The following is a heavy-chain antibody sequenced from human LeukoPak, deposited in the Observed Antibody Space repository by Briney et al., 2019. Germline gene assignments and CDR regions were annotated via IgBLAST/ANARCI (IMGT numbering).Heavy chain of an antibody. CDR3: ARMYCSSATCYTDAFDV. CDR2: VNQDGSEK. V-gene: IGHV3-7*01. Sequence: GGSLRLSGAASGFTFSSYWMSWVRQAPGKGLEWVANVNQDGSEKYYVDSVKGRFTISRDNARNSLFLQMNSLRAEDTAVYYCARMYCSSATCYTDAFDVWGQGTMVTVSS. D-gene: IGHD2-2*02. CDR1: GFTFSSYW. J-gene: IGHJ3*01.